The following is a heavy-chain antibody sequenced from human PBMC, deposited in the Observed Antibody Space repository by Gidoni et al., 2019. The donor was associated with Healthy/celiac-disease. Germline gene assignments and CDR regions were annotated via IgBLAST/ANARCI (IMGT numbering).Heavy chain of an antibody. D-gene: IGHD4-17*01. CDR1: GGTFSSYA. CDR3: ASHKAPPIYGDYFYSPPNP. Sequence: QVQLVQSGAEVKKPGSSVKVSCKASGGTFSSYAISWVRQAPGRGLEWMGGIIPIFGTANYAQKFQGRVTITADESTSTAYMELSSLRSEDTAVYYCASHKAPPIYGDYFYSPPNPWGQGTLVTVSS. J-gene: IGHJ5*02. V-gene: IGHV1-69*01. CDR2: IIPIFGTA.